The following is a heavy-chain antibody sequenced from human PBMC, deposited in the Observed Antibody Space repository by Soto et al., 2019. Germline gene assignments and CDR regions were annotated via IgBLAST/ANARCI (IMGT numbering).Heavy chain of an antibody. V-gene: IGHV1-69*01. CDR1: GGTFSSYA. CDR3: ARDTSVHLRGSGILNPVYYYYGMDV. Sequence: QVQLVQSGAEVKKPGSSVKVSCKASGGTFSSYAISWVRQAPGQGLEWMGGIIPIFGTANYAQKFQGRVTITADESTSTAYMELSSLRSEDTAVYYCARDTSVHLRGSGILNPVYYYYGMDVWGQGTTVTVSS. J-gene: IGHJ6*02. CDR2: IIPIFGTA. D-gene: IGHD3-10*01.